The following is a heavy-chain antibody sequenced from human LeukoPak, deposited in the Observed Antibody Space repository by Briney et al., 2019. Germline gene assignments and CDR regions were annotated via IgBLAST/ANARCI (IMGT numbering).Heavy chain of an antibody. Sequence: PSQTLSLTCTVSGGSISSGSYYWSWIRQPAGKGLEWIGRIYASGSTNYNPSLKSRVTISVDTSKNQFSLKLSSVTAADTAVYYCARHSTFFGVVIIKGRVRGPFDYWGQGTLVTVSS. CDR1: GGSISSGSYY. CDR3: ARHSTFFGVVIIKGRVRGPFDY. D-gene: IGHD3-3*01. V-gene: IGHV4-61*02. CDR2: IYASGST. J-gene: IGHJ4*02.